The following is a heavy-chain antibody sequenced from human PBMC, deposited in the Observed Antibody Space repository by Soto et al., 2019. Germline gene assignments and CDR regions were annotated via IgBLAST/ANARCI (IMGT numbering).Heavy chain of an antibody. CDR3: ARSSYYYDSSGYYLAY. CDR1: GGTFISYS. V-gene: IGHV1-69*06. CDR2: IIPIFGTA. D-gene: IGHD3-22*01. Sequence: SVNVSCKSSGGTFISYSISWVRQAPGQGLEWMGGIIPIFGTANYAQKFQGRVTITADKSTSTAYMELSSLRSEDTAVYYCARSSYYYDSSGYYLAYWGQGTLVTVSS. J-gene: IGHJ4*02.